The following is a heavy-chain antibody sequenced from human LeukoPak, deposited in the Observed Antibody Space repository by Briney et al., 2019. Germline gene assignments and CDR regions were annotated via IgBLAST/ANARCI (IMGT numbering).Heavy chain of an antibody. CDR3: ARGRTWFDH. J-gene: IGHJ5*02. V-gene: IGHV5-51*01. D-gene: IGHD1-26*01. Sequence: GASLKISCETSGSNFPIYWIGWVRPMPGKGLEWMGIIYPADSDTIYNPSFQGQVTISADKSISTAYLQWSSLKASDSAMYYCARGRTWFDHWGQGSQVTVSS. CDR2: IYPADSDT. CDR1: GSNFPIYW.